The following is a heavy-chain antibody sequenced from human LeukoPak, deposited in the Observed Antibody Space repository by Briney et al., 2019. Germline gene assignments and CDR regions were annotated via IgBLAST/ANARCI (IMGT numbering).Heavy chain of an antibody. D-gene: IGHD3-3*01. CDR3: ARGYDFWSGYYTGNWFDP. Sequence: ASVKVSCKASGYTFTGYYMHWVRQAPGQGLEWMGWINPNSGGTNYAQKFQGRVTMTRDTSISTAYMELSSLRSEDTAVYYCARGYDFWSGYYTGNWFDPWGQGTLVTVSS. J-gene: IGHJ5*02. CDR2: INPNSGGT. CDR1: GYTFTGYY. V-gene: IGHV1-2*02.